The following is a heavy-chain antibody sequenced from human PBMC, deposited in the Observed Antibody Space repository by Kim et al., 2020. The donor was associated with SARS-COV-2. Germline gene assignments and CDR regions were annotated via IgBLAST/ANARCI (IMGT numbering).Heavy chain of an antibody. CDR2: MNPNSGNT. CDR3: ARVSHPITIFGVVITSGYYSYYYGMDV. D-gene: IGHD3-3*01. J-gene: IGHJ6*02. Sequence: ASVKVSCKASGYTFTSYDINWVRQATGQGLEWMGWMNPNSGNTGYAQKFQGRVTMTRNTSISTAYMELSSLRSEDTAVYYCARVSHPITIFGVVITSGYYSYYYGMDVWGQGTTVTVSS. V-gene: IGHV1-8*01. CDR1: GYTFTSYD.